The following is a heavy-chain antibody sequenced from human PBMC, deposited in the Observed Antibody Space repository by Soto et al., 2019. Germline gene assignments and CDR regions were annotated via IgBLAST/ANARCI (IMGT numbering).Heavy chain of an antibody. D-gene: IGHD6-13*01. J-gene: IGHJ4*02. V-gene: IGHV4-31*03. CDR3: ARDPTGYSSSWYDY. Sequence: KASETLSLTCTVSGRSISSGGYYWSWIRQHPGKGLEWIGYIYYSGSTYYNPSLKSRVTISVDTSKNQFSLKLSSVTAADTAVYYCARDPTGYSSSWYDYWGQGTLVTVSS. CDR2: IYYSGST. CDR1: GRSISSGGYY.